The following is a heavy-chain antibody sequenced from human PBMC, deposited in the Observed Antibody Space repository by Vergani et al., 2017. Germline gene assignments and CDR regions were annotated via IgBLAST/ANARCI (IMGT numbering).Heavy chain of an antibody. CDR1: GFTFSSYW. D-gene: IGHD2-15*01. CDR2: IKQDGSEK. V-gene: IGHV3-7*03. CDR3: ARELGCSGGSCYSGYYYYGMDV. Sequence: EVQLVESGGGLVQPGGSLRLSCAASGFTFSSYWMSWVRQAPGKGLEWVANIKQDGSEKYYVDSVKGRFTISRDNAKNSLYLQMNSLRAEDTAVYYCARELGCSGGSCYSGYYYYGMDVWGQGTTVTVSS. J-gene: IGHJ6*02.